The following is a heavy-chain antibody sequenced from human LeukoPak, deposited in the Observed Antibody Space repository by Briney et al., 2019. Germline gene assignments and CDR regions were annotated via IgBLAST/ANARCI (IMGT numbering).Heavy chain of an antibody. J-gene: IGHJ4*02. CDR1: GGSFSGYY. D-gene: IGHD6-19*01. V-gene: IGHV4-34*01. CDR2: INHSGST. CDR3: ARARIAVAGPGRSFDY. Sequence: SETLSLTCAVYGGSFSGYYWSWIRQPPGKGLEWNGEINHSGSTNYNPSLKSRVTISVDTSKNQFSLKLSSVTAADTAVYYCARARIAVAGPGRSFDYWGQGTLVTVSS.